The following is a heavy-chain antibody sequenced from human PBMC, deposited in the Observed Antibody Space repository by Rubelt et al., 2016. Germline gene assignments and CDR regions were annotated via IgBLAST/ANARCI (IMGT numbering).Heavy chain of an antibody. Sequence: QVQLQQWGAGLLMPSETLSLTCAVYGGSFSGYYWSWIRQPPGKGLEWIGEINHSGSTNYNPSLKSRVTISGDTPKNLFPLKPSSVTAADTAVYYCARGLARAAAAPRRLWFDPWGQGTLVTVSS. J-gene: IGHJ5*02. D-gene: IGHD6-13*01. V-gene: IGHV4-34*01. CDR1: GGSFSGYY. CDR2: INHSGST. CDR3: ARGLARAAAAPRRLWFDP.